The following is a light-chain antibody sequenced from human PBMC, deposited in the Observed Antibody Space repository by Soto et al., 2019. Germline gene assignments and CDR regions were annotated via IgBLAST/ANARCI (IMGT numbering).Light chain of an antibody. Sequence: VLTHAPGSLSLPPWDRATLSFSASQTVSNSYLPWYHQKLGQAPRLLIYGTSSSATGIPVRFSGSGSGTDFTLTINRLEREDFVIYYCQQYGSSPWTFGQRSMVDIK. CDR1: QTVSNSY. V-gene: IGKV3-20*01. J-gene: IGKJ1*01. CDR2: GTS. CDR3: QQYGSSPWT.